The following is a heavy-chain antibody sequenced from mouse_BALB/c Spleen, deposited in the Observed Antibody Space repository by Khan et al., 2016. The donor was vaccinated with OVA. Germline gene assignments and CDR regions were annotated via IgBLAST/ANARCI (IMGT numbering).Heavy chain of an antibody. D-gene: IGHD1-1*01. V-gene: IGHV1-84*02. CDR2: IYPGSGNT. CDR3: GRGGDYENSLFDY. Sequence: QVRLQQSGPELVKPGASVKISCKTVGYTFTDYYLNWVKQKPGQGLEWIGWIYPGSGNTKYNEKFKGKATLTVDTSSSTAYMHLSSLTPEDTTVSFCGRGGDYENSLFDYWGQGTTLTVSS. CDR1: GYTFTDYY. J-gene: IGHJ2*01.